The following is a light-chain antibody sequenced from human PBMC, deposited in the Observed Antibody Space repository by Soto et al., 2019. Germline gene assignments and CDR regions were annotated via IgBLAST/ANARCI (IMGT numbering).Light chain of an antibody. J-gene: IGKJ1*01. V-gene: IGKV3-20*01. CDR2: GAS. CDR1: QSVSSSY. CDR3: QQYGSSPPWT. Sequence: EIVLTQSPGTLSLSPGERATLSCRASQSVSSSYLAWYQQKPGQAPRLLIYGASSMATGIPDRFSGSGSGTDFTLTISTLEPEDFALYSCQQYGSSPPWTFGPGTKVEIK.